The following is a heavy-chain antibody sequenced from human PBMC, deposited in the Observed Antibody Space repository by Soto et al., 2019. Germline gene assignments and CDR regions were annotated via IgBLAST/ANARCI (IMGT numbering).Heavy chain of an antibody. V-gene: IGHV3-30*18. Sequence: QVQLVESVGGVVQPGRSLRLSCAASGFTFSSYAMHWVRQAPGKGLEWGAVTPYDGSNKYYADSVKGRFTISRDKSKNTLYIHMNSLRPEDTAVYYCAKLLVLEWEVGPDFDYWGQGTLGTVSS. CDR2: TPYDGSNK. CDR3: AKLLVLEWEVGPDFDY. CDR1: GFTFSSYA. J-gene: IGHJ4*02. D-gene: IGHD3-3*01.